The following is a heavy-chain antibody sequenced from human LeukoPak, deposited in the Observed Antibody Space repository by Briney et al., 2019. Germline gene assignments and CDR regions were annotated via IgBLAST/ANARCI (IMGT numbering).Heavy chain of an antibody. J-gene: IGHJ6*03. CDR3: ARTSWSGTYYYYYMDV. Sequence: ASVNVSFTASGYTFTIYYMHWVRQAPGQGLEWMGVINPSGGSTSYAQKFQGRVTMTRDTSTSTVYMELSSLRSEDTAVYYCARTSWSGTYYYYYMDVWGKGTTVTVSS. V-gene: IGHV1-46*01. CDR2: INPSGGST. CDR1: GYTFTIYY. D-gene: IGHD6-13*01.